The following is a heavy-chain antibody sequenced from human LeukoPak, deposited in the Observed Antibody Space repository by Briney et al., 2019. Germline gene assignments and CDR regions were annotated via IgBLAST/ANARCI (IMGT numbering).Heavy chain of an antibody. CDR1: GFTFSSYG. J-gene: IGHJ3*02. CDR2: IWYDGSNK. Sequence: GRSLRLSCAASGFTFSSYGMHWVRQAPGKGLEWVAVIWYDGSNKCYADSVKGRFTISRDNSKNTLYLQMNSLRAEDTAVYYCARDLYGGYAFDIWGQGTMVTVSS. CDR3: ARDLYGGYAFDI. D-gene: IGHD2/OR15-2a*01. V-gene: IGHV3-33*01.